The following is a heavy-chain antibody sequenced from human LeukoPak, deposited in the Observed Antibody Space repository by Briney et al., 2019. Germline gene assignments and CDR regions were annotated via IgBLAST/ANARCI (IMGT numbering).Heavy chain of an antibody. J-gene: IGHJ4*02. CDR1: GFTFSSYW. Sequence: GGSLRLSCAASGFTFSSYWMSWVRQAPGKGLEWVANIKQDGSEKYYVDSVKGRFTISRDNAKNSLYLQMNSLRAEDTAVYYCARACSGYYSPFGYWGQGTLVTVSS. CDR2: IKQDGSEK. V-gene: IGHV3-7*04. D-gene: IGHD3-22*01. CDR3: ARACSGYYSPFGY.